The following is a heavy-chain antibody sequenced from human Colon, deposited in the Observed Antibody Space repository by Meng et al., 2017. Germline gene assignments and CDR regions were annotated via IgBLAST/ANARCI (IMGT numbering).Heavy chain of an antibody. CDR3: ARKKWVGASGGFDY. CDR1: GGSLSSDYW. V-gene: IGHV4-4*02. CDR2: IYHSGST. Sequence: VQLTSSGPCLVKPSGTLSLTCAVSGGSLSSDYWWSWFRQSPGKGLEWIGDIYHSGSTNYNPSLKSRVTISVDKSKNQFSLKLSSVTAADTAVYYCARKKWVGASGGFDYWGQGTLVTVSS. J-gene: IGHJ4*02. D-gene: IGHD1-26*01.